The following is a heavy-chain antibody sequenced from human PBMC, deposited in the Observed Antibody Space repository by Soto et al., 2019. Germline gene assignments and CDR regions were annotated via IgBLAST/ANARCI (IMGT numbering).Heavy chain of an antibody. V-gene: IGHV3-30-3*01. D-gene: IGHD6-19*01. CDR2: ISYDGSNK. CDR3: ARAAQQRVPWIAVAGNFDY. CDR1: GFTFSSYA. Sequence: QVQLVESGGGVVQPGRSLRLSCAASGFTFSSYAMHWVRQAPGKGLEWVAVISYDGSNKYYADSVKGRFTISRDNSKNTLYLQMNSLRAEDTAVYYCARAAQQRVPWIAVAGNFDYWGQGTLVTVS. J-gene: IGHJ4*02.